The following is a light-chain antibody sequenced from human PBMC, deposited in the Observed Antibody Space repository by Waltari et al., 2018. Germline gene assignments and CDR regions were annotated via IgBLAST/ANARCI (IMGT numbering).Light chain of an antibody. V-gene: IGKV1-5*03. J-gene: IGKJ2*01. CDR2: KAS. CDR1: QDITSW. Sequence: DIQMTQSPSSLSASVGDKDTITCRASQDITSWLAWYQQKPGKAPDLLIYKASSLQGGVPSRFSGSGSGTDFTLTINSLQPEDFATYYCQQYDSAPFTFGQGTKVDIK. CDR3: QQYDSAPFT.